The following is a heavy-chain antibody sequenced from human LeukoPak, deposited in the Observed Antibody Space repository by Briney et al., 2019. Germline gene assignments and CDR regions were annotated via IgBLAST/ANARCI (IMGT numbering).Heavy chain of an antibody. V-gene: IGHV1-2*02. CDR1: GYTFTGYY. D-gene: IGHD2-2*01. CDR3: ARASPGCSSTSCIRDAFDI. J-gene: IGHJ3*02. Sequence: ASVKVSCKASGYTFTGYYMHWVRQAPGQGLEWMGWINPNSGGTNYAQKFQGRVTMTRDTSISTAYMELSRLRSDDTAVYYCARASPGCSSTSCIRDAFDIWGQGTMVTVSS. CDR2: INPNSGGT.